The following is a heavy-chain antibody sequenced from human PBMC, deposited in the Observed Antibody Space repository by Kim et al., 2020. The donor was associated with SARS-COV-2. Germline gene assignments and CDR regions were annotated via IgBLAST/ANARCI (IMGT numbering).Heavy chain of an antibody. D-gene: IGHD3-10*01. Sequence: GGSLRLSCVVSGFTISSSYMTWVRQAPGKGLEWVSVIYIAGSTSYADSVKGRFFISRDSSNNTLYLQMNSLTVEDTAMYFCTRGKSYGYPFDSWGQGTLVTVSS. V-gene: IGHV3-53*01. CDR2: IYIAGST. CDR3: TRGKSYGYPFDS. CDR1: GFTISSSY. J-gene: IGHJ4*02.